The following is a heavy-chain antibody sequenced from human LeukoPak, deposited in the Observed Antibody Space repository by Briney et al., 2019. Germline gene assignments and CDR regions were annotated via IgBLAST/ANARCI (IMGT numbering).Heavy chain of an antibody. J-gene: IGHJ4*02. CDR1: GFTFSNYS. D-gene: IGHD3-10*01. CDR3: AKDGSYYGSGSYYHLDY. Sequence: GGSLRLSCAASGFTFSNYSMSWVRQAPGKGLEWVSAISGSGGSTYYADSVKGRFTISRDNSKNTLYLQMNSLRAEDTAVYYCAKDGSYYGSGSYYHLDYWGQGTLVTVSS. V-gene: IGHV3-23*01. CDR2: ISGSGGST.